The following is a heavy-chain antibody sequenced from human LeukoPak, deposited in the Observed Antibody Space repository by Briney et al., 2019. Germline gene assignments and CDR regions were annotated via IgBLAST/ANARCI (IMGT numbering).Heavy chain of an antibody. CDR2: ISAYNGNT. D-gene: IGHD3-3*01. J-gene: IGHJ4*02. V-gene: IGHV1-18*04. CDR3: ARDSARFLEWLFPPNFDY. CDR1: GYTFTGYY. Sequence: GASVKVSCKASGYTFTGYYMHWVRQAPGQGLEWMGWISAYNGNTNYAQKLQGRVTMTTDTSTSTAYMELRSLRSDDTAVYYCARDSARFLEWLFPPNFDYWGQGTLVTVSS.